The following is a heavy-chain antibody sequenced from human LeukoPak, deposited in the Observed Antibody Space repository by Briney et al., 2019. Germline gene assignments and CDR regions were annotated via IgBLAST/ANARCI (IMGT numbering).Heavy chain of an antibody. CDR3: AKVYATLSYGMDV. CDR1: GFTFDAYA. J-gene: IGHJ6*02. V-gene: IGHV3-9*01. D-gene: IGHD3-10*01. CDR2: ISSKTGIT. Sequence: GGSLRLSCAASGFTFDAYAMHWVRQAPGRGLEWVSGISSKTGITGYADSVRGRFTISRDDAKNSLYLQMDSLRVEDTALYYCAKVYATLSYGMDVWGQGTTVTVSS.